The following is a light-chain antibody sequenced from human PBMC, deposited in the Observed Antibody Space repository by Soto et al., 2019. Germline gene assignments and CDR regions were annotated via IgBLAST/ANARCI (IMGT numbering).Light chain of an antibody. V-gene: IGKV1-12*01. CDR1: QSISSW. Sequence: IHMSQSPSSVSASVGDTVTITCRASQSISSWLAWYQQKPGKAPKLLIYAASTLQSGVPSRFSGSGFGTEFTLTITSLQPDDFATYYCQQYNSFSQTFGQGTKVDIK. CDR2: AAS. J-gene: IGKJ1*01. CDR3: QQYNSFSQT.